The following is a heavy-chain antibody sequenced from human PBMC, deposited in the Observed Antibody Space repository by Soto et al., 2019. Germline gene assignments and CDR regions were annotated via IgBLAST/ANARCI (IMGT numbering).Heavy chain of an antibody. CDR2: ISGGGDGT. J-gene: IGHJ3*02. D-gene: IGHD2-2*01. Sequence: EVQLLESGGGLVQPGGSLRLSCAASGFTFGNYAMIWVRQAPGKGLEWVSPISGGGDGTYYGDSVRGRFTISRENSRNTVYMQMKRLRGEDTAVDYCAKKGLGSLATYCSTGACRAAVDIWGQGTMVNVSS. CDR3: AKKGLGSLATYCSTGACRAAVDI. V-gene: IGHV3-23*01. CDR1: GFTFGNYA.